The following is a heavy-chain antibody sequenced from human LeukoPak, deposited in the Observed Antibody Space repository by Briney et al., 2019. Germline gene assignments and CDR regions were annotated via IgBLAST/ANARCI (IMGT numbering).Heavy chain of an antibody. D-gene: IGHD5-24*01. CDR3: ARGAGAGYNLQPFDY. Sequence: PSETLSLTCIVSGGSISSRSYYWDWIRQPPGKGLEWIGNLFDSGNTHYNPSLRSRLTMSVDTSKNQFSLKLSSVTAADTAVYYCARGAGAGYNLQPFDYWGQGTLVTVSS. J-gene: IGHJ4*02. CDR1: GGSISSRSYY. V-gene: IGHV4-39*01. CDR2: LFDSGNT.